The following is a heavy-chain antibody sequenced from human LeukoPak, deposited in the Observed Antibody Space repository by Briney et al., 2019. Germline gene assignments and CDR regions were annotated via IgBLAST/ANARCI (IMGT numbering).Heavy chain of an antibody. J-gene: IGHJ4*02. CDR2: IYYTGTT. V-gene: IGHV4-61*01. CDR1: AGSVSNGNYH. CDR3: ARSQNYYGSGDY. Sequence: SETLSLTCTVSAGSVSNGNYHWSWLRQPPGKALEWIGYIYYTGTTYYIPSLEGRVTISVGTSKNQFSVKLNSVTAADTAVYYCARSQNYYGSGDYWSREPWSPSPQ. D-gene: IGHD3-10*01.